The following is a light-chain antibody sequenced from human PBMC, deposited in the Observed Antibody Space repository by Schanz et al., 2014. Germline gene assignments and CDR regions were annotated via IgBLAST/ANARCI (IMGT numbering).Light chain of an antibody. Sequence: EIVLTQSPGTLSLSPGERATLSCRASQSFSSYFAWYQQKPGQAPRLLIYDVSNRATGTPVRFSGSGSGTDFTLTISSLEAEDFAVYYCQHRSNWLWTFGQGTKVEI. CDR2: DVS. V-gene: IGKV3-11*01. CDR3: QHRSNWLWT. J-gene: IGKJ1*01. CDR1: QSFSSY.